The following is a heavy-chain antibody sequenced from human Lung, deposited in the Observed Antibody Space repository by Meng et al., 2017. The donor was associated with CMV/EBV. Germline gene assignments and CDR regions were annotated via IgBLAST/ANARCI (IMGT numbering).Heavy chain of an antibody. Sequence: SXTXSLXXTVSGGSIRSTDYYWGWVRQPPGKRLEWIGNIFYTGNAYRNPSLKSRVTISVDTSKNHFSLKMSSVTAADTGVYYCARDSGGAPYSGMDVWGLGTTVTVSS. CDR3: ARDSGGAPYSGMDV. V-gene: IGHV4-39*07. J-gene: IGHJ6*02. CDR2: IFYTGNA. CDR1: GGSIRSTDYY. D-gene: IGHD3-10*01.